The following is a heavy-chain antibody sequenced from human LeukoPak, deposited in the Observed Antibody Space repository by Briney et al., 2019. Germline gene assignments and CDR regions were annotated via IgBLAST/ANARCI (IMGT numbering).Heavy chain of an antibody. D-gene: IGHD3-22*01. V-gene: IGHV3-74*01. CDR3: ATYSSLNRREFQF. Sequence: GGSLRPSCAASGFTFSGHWMHWVRQAPGKGLVWVSRINSDGSSISYADSVKGRFTISRDNTKNTLYLQMNSLRAEDTAVYYCATYSSLNRREFQFWGQGTLLTVSS. J-gene: IGHJ1*01. CDR1: GFTFSGHW. CDR2: INSDGSSI.